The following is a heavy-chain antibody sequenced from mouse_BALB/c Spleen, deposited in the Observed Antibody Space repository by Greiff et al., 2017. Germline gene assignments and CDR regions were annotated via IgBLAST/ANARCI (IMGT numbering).Heavy chain of an antibody. CDR1: GYAFTNYW. V-gene: IGHV1-63*01. CDR3: ARGGYGSRYYYAMDY. CDR2: IYPGSGNT. Sequence: QVQLQQSGAELVRPGTSVKISCKASGYAFTNYWLGWVKQRPGHGLEWIGDIYPGSGNTYYNEKFKGKATLTADKSSSTAYMQLSSLTSEDSAVYFCARGGYGSRYYYAMDYWGQGTSVTVSS. J-gene: IGHJ4*01. D-gene: IGHD1-1*01.